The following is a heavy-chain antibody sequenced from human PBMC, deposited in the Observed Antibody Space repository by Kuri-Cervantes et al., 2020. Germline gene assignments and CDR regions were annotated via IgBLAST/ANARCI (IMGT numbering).Heavy chain of an antibody. CDR3: ARDRGVYCSGGSCSVPGDY. V-gene: IGHV3-21*01. CDR2: ISSSSSYI. Sequence: GESLKISCAASGFTFSSYSMNWVRQAPGKGLEWVSSISSSSSYIYYADSVKGRFTISRDNAKNSLYLQMNSLRAEDTAVYYCARDRGVYCSGGSCSVPGDYWGQGTLVTVSS. CDR1: GFTFSSYS. D-gene: IGHD2-15*01. J-gene: IGHJ4*02.